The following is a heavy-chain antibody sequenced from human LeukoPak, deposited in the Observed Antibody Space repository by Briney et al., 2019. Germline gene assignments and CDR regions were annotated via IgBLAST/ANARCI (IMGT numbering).Heavy chain of an antibody. CDR1: GFTFSSYG. V-gene: IGHV3-33*01. D-gene: IGHD3-22*01. CDR2: IWYDGSNK. J-gene: IGHJ5*02. Sequence: GSLRLSCAASGFTFSSYGMHWVRQAPGKGLEWVAVIWYDGSNKYYADSVKGRFTISRDNSKNTLYLQMNSLRAEDTAVYYCAREDSSGYYAWFDPWGQGTLVTVSS. CDR3: AREDSSGYYAWFDP.